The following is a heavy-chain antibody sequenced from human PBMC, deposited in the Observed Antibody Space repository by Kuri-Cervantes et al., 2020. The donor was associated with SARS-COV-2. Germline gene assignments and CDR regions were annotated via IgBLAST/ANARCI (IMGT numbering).Heavy chain of an antibody. V-gene: IGHV3-15*01. CDR3: TTAGFHYYDSSGYYYSRYYFDY. CDR2: IKSKTDGGTT. D-gene: IGHD3-22*01. CDR1: GFTFSNAW. J-gene: IGHJ4*02. Sequence: GESLKISCAASGFTFSNAWMSWVRQAPGKGLEWVGRIKSKTDGGTTDYAAPVKGRFTISRDDSKNTLYLQMNSLKTEDTAVYYCTTAGFHYYDSSGYYYSRYYFDYWGQGTLVTVSS.